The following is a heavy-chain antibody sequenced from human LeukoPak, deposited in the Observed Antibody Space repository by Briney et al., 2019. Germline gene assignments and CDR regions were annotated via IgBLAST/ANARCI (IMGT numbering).Heavy chain of an antibody. CDR2: ISGSGGST. CDR3: ANPLWQQPEHNWFDP. V-gene: IGHV3-23*01. Sequence: GGSLRLSCAASGFTFSSYALSWVRQAPGKGLEWVLAISGSGGSTYYADSVKGRFTISRDNSKNTLYLQMNSLRAEDTAVYYCANPLWQQPEHNWFDPWGQGTLVTVSS. D-gene: IGHD6-13*01. CDR1: GFTFSSYA. J-gene: IGHJ5*02.